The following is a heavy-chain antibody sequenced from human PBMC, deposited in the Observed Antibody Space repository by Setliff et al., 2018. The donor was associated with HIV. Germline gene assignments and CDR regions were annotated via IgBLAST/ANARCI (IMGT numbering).Heavy chain of an antibody. Sequence: SETLSLTCAVYGGSFSGYYWSWNRQPPGKGLEWIGEINHSGSTNYDPSLKSRVTISVDMSKSQFSLKLNSVVAADTAVYYCARHPRGAAARLNWFDPWGQGTQVTVSS. CDR2: INHSGST. D-gene: IGHD6-6*01. CDR1: GGSFSGYY. J-gene: IGHJ5*02. V-gene: IGHV4-34*01. CDR3: ARHPRGAAARLNWFDP.